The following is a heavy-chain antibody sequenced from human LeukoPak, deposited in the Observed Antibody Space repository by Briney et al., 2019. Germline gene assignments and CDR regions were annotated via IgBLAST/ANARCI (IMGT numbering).Heavy chain of an antibody. J-gene: IGHJ6*03. CDR1: GGSISSSSYY. V-gene: IGHV4-39*01. CDR2: IYYSGST. Sequence: KSSETLSLTCTVSGGSISSSSYYWGWIRQPPGKGLEWIGSIYYSGSTYYNPSLKSRVTISVDTSKNQFSLKLSSVTAADTAVYYCARHRREYCSSTSCHYYYYYYMDVWGKGTTVTVS. CDR3: ARHRREYCSSTSCHYYYYYYMDV. D-gene: IGHD2-2*01.